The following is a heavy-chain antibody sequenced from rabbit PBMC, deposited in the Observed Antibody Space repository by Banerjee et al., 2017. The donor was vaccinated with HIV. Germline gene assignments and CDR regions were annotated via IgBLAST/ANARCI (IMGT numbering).Heavy chain of an antibody. J-gene: IGHJ4*01. V-gene: IGHV1S45*01. CDR2: IETGSSGNT. D-gene: IGHD3-1*01. CDR1: GFSFSSRYW. Sequence: QEQLEESGGDLVQPEGSLTLTCTASGFSFSSRYWICWVRQAPGKGLEWIACIETGSSGNTRYASWVNGRFTVSRSTSLNTVTLQLNSLTAADTATYFCARDISGAGLYFNLWGPGTLVTVS. CDR3: ARDISGAGLYFNL.